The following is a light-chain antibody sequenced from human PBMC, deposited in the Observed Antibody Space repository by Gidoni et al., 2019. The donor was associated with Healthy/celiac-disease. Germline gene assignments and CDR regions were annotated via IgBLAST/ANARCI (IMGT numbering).Light chain of an antibody. Sequence: DIQMTQSPSTLSASVGDRVTSPCRASQSISSWLAWYQQKPAKAPKLLIYKASSLESGVPSRFSGSGSGTEFTLTTSSLQPDDFATYYCQQYNSYSMYTFGQGTKLEIK. CDR3: QQYNSYSMYT. J-gene: IGKJ2*01. CDR2: KAS. CDR1: QSISSW. V-gene: IGKV1-5*03.